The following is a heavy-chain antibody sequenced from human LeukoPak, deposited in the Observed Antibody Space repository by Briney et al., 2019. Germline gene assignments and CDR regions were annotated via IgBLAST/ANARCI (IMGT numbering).Heavy chain of an antibody. V-gene: IGHV4-39*01. CDR2: VCYSGAT. CDR1: GGAVGSSSFC. Sequence: SETLSLTCSVSGGAVGSSSFCWGWVRQPPGKGLDWIGNVCYSGATYYNPSLKSRVTISVDTSENQFSLRLSSVTAADTAVYYCARLGPYYDFWSGYLPVDFWGQGTLVTVSS. D-gene: IGHD3-3*01. CDR3: ARLGPYYDFWSGYLPVDF. J-gene: IGHJ4*02.